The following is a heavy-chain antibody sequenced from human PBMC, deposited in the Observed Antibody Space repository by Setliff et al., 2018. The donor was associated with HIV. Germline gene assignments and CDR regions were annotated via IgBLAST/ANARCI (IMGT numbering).Heavy chain of an antibody. J-gene: IGHJ3*02. CDR2: VFHSGDN. D-gene: IGHD3-3*01. CDR1: GYSISSGFY. Sequence: SETLSLTCNVSGYSISSGFYWGWIRQPPGKGLEWIGNVFHSGDNDYNPPLKSRITMSVETSENHFSLRLTSVTAADTAVYYCARRTIWGDAFDIWGQGTMVTVSS. CDR3: ARRTIWGDAFDI. V-gene: IGHV4-38-2*02.